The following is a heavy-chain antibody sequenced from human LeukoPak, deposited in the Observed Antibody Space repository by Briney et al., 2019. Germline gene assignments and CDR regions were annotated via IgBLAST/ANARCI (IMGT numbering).Heavy chain of an antibody. J-gene: IGHJ6*03. CDR3: ARDHDGYYYYMDV. CDR2: ISGSGGRT. CDR1: GFTFSSYA. V-gene: IGHV3-23*01. Sequence: GGSLRLSCAASGFTFSSYAMSWVRQAPGKGLEWVSAISGSGGRTYYADSVKGRFTISRDNSKNTLFLQMNSLRAEDTAVYYCARDHDGYYYYMDVWGKGTTVTVSS.